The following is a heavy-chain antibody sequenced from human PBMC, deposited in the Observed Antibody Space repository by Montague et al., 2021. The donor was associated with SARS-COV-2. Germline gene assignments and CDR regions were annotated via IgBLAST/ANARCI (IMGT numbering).Heavy chain of an antibody. CDR1: GFKFNDYY. J-gene: IGHJ4*02. CDR3: ARGGSARDLEF. D-gene: IGHD3-10*01. CDR2: MSASTSFA. Sequence: SRRLSFAASGFKFNDYYMSWIRETPGKGLEWVSYMSASTSFAKYGESVKGRFSISRDNARNSVFLQMNNLRVDDTAVYYCARGGSARDLEFWGQGTLVTVSS. V-gene: IGHV3-11*05.